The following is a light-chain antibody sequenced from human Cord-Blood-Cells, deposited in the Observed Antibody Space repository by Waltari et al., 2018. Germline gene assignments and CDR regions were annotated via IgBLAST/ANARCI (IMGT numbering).Light chain of an antibody. Sequence: QSALTQPASVSGSPGQSITISCTGTSSDGASYNLVSWYQQHPGKAPKLMIYEGSKRPSGVSNRFSGSKSGNTASLTISGLQAEDEADYYCCSYAGSSTFDWVFGGGTKLTVL. V-gene: IGLV2-23*03. CDR2: EGS. J-gene: IGLJ3*02. CDR1: SSDGASYNL. CDR3: CSYAGSSTFDWV.